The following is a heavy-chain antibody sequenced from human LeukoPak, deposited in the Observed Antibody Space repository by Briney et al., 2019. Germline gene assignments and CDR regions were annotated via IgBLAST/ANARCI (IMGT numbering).Heavy chain of an antibody. Sequence: SVKVSCKASGGTFTSYTTSWVRQAPGQGLEWVGRIIPIFGTANYAQKFQGRVTITTDESTSAAYMELSSLRSEDTAVYYCARDAGSGSPNEEYWYFDLWGRGTLVTVSS. CDR1: GGTFTSYT. CDR3: ARDAGSGSPNEEYWYFDL. J-gene: IGHJ2*01. D-gene: IGHD3-10*01. V-gene: IGHV1-69*05. CDR2: IIPIFGTA.